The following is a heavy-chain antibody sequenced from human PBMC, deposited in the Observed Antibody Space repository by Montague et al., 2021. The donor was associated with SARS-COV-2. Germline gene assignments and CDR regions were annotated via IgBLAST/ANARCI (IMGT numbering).Heavy chain of an antibody. J-gene: IGHJ5*02. Sequence: SETLSLTCTVSGGSISSGGYYWSWIRQSPGKGLEWIGEINHSGTTNYNPSLKSRVIISADTSKNQFSLKTSSVTAADTAVYYCARGGRGSRYHLLSGTWFDPWGQGTLGTVSS. CDR1: GGSISSGGYY. D-gene: IGHD2-2*01. CDR3: ARGGRGSRYHLLSGTWFDP. CDR2: INHSGTT. V-gene: IGHV4-61*08.